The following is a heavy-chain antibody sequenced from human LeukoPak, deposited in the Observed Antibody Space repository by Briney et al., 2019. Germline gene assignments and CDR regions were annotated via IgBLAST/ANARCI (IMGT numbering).Heavy chain of an antibody. V-gene: IGHV3-23*01. CDR1: GFTFSDYA. D-gene: IGHD6-19*01. Sequence: GGSLRLSCAASGFTFSDYAVSWVRQAPGKGPEWVSAITGGGDVTSYADSVKGRFTISRDNSKNTLYLRMDSLRVDDTALYYCAKVGWVGYWGQGTLVTVSS. CDR2: ITGGGDVT. J-gene: IGHJ4*02. CDR3: AKVGWVGY.